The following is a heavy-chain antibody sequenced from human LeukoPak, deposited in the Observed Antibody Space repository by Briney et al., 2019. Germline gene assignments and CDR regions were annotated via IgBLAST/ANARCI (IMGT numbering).Heavy chain of an antibody. J-gene: IGHJ6*02. D-gene: IGHD3-16*01. CDR2: IIPFLGIT. Sequence: GASVKVSCKASGGTFSSYTISWVRQAPGQGLEWMGRIIPFLGITTYAQKFQGTVTITADTSTSTAYMELSSLRADDTAVYYCARGSLLTPKETNYYYGMDLWGQGTTVIVSS. V-gene: IGHV1-69*02. CDR3: ARGSLLTPKETNYYYGMDL. CDR1: GGTFSSYT.